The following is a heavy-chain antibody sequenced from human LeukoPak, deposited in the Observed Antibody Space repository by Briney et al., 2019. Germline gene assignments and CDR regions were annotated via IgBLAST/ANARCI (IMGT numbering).Heavy chain of an antibody. D-gene: IGHD5-12*01. J-gene: IGHJ4*02. CDR3: ATVNVDIVAENY. V-gene: IGHV1-24*01. CDR2: FDPEDGET. Sequence: ASVKVSCKVSGYTLTELSMHWVRQAPGKGLEWMGGFDPEDGETIYAQKFQGRVTMTEDTSTDTAYMELSSLRPEDTAVYYCATVNVDIVAENYWGQGTLVTVSS. CDR1: GYTLTELS.